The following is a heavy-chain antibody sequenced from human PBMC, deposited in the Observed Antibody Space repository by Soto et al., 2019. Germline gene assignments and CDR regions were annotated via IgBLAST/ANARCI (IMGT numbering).Heavy chain of an antibody. CDR1: GFTFSSYE. D-gene: IGHD3-22*01. V-gene: IGHV3-48*03. Sequence: PGGSLRLSCAASGFTFSSYEMNWVRQAPGKGLEWVSYISSSGSTIYYADSVKGRFTISRDNAKNSLYLQMNSLRAEDTAVYYCARRSPYYYDSSGYYRYWYFDLWGRGTLVTVSS. J-gene: IGHJ2*01. CDR3: ARRSPYYYDSSGYYRYWYFDL. CDR2: ISSSGSTI.